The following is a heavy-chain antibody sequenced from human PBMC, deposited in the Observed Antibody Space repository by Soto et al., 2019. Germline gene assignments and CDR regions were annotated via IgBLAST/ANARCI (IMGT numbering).Heavy chain of an antibody. CDR3: AITTSGWGEFDD. CDR1: GGTFSSYT. D-gene: IGHD6-19*01. J-gene: IGHJ4*02. CDR2: ISATLGTT. Sequence: QVQLVQSGAEVKKPGTSVKVSCKASGGTFSSYTFSWVRQAPGQGLECMGQISATLGTTNYAQKFKGRLTITADKSTSRLYRELSSLGSVDTAIYFCAITTSGWGEFDDWGQGTLVTVSS. V-gene: IGHV1-69*14.